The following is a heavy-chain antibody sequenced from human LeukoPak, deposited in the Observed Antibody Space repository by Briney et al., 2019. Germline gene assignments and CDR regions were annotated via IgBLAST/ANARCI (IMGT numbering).Heavy chain of an antibody. Sequence: PSETLSLTCTVSGGSISSGGYYYTWIRQHPGKGLEYIGYIYYSGSTYHNPSLKSRVAMSVDTSKSQFSLKLSSVTAADTAVYYCARDRSSGWFDYWGQGTLVTVSS. CDR2: IYYSGST. D-gene: IGHD6-19*01. V-gene: IGHV4-31*03. CDR1: GGSISSGGYY. CDR3: ARDRSSGWFDY. J-gene: IGHJ4*02.